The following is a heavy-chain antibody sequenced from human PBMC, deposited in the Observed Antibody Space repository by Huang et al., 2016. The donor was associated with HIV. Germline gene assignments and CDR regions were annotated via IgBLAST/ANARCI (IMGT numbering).Heavy chain of an antibody. V-gene: IGHV3-30*02. D-gene: IGHD2-8*02. CDR3: AKGSGHFDS. CDR1: GFSFSSYG. J-gene: IGHJ5*01. Sequence: GFSFSSYGIHWVRQAPGKGLEWVAFSSYDGNGRSYAGSVKGRFSISRQNSKSTVSRQMNSLRVEDSGVYFCAKGSGHFDSWGQGTLVTVSP. CDR2: SSYDGNGR.